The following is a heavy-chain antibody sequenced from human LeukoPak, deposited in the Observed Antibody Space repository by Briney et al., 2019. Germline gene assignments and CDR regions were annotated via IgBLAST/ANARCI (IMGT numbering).Heavy chain of an antibody. D-gene: IGHD3-10*01. Sequence: SETLSLTCAVYGGSFSGYYWSWIRQPPGKGLELMGEINHSGSTNYNPSLKSRVTISVDTYKNQFSLKLSSVTAAVTDVYYCARGRYYGSGSYKWFDPWGQGTLVTVSS. CDR3: ARGRYYGSGSYKWFDP. J-gene: IGHJ5*02. CDR1: GGSFSGYY. V-gene: IGHV4-34*01. CDR2: INHSGST.